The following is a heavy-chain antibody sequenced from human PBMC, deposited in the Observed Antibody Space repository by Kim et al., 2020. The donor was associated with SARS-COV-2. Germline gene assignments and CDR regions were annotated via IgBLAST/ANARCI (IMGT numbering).Heavy chain of an antibody. CDR3: AAENWGSEAFDI. V-gene: IGHV1-58*01. J-gene: IGHJ3*02. Sequence: NYAQKFQERVTITRDMSTSTAYMELSSLRSEDTAVYYCAAENWGSEAFDIWGQGTMVTVSS. D-gene: IGHD7-27*01.